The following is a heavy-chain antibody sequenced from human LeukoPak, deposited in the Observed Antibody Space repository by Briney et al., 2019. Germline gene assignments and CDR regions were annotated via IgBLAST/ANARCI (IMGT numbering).Heavy chain of an antibody. Sequence: LRLSCAASGFTFNTYWMSWVRQAPGKGLEWIGEINHSGSTNYNPSLKSRVTISVDTSKNQFSLKLSSVTAADTAVYYCARGGTPLRYYYYYYMDVWGKGTTVTVSS. CDR3: ARGGTPLRYYYYYYMDV. J-gene: IGHJ6*03. CDR1: GFTFNTYW. CDR2: INHSGST. V-gene: IGHV4-34*01.